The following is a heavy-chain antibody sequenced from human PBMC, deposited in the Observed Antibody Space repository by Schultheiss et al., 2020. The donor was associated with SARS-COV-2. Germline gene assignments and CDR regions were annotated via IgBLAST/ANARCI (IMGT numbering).Heavy chain of an antibody. D-gene: IGHD6-19*01. J-gene: IGHJ5*02. CDR1: GFTFSSYE. CDR2: ISSSGSTI. Sequence: GGSLRLSCAASGFTFSSYEMNWVRQAPGKGLEWVSYISSSGSTIYYADSVKGRFTISRDNAKNSLYLQMNSLRAEDTAVYYCAKGESGYSSGWYNWFDPWGQGTLVTVSS. CDR3: AKGESGYSSGWYNWFDP. V-gene: IGHV3-48*03.